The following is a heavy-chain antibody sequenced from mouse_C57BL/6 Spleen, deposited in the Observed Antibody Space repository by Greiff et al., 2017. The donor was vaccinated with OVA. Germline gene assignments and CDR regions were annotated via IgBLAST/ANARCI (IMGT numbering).Heavy chain of an antibody. J-gene: IGHJ4*01. V-gene: IGHV1-18*01. CDR3: ARSEDYFYAMDY. D-gene: IGHD1-1*01. CDR2: INPNNGGT. CDR1: GYTFTDYN. Sequence: VQLQQSGPELVKPGASVKIPCRASGYTFTDYNMDWVKQSHGKSLEWIGDINPNNGGTIYNQKFKGKATLTVDKSSSTAYMELRSLTSEDTAVYYCARSEDYFYAMDYWGQGTSVTVSS.